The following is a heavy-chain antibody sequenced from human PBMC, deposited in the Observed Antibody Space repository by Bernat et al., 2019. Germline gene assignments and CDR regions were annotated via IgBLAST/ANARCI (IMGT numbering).Heavy chain of an antibody. J-gene: IGHJ4*02. V-gene: IGHV1-3*01. CDR1: GYTFTSYA. Sequence: QVQLVQSGAEVKKPGASVKVSCKASGYTFTSYAMHWVRQAPGQRLEWMGWINAGNGNTKYSQKFQGRVTITRDTSASTAYMELSSLRSEDTAVYYCASGPLGEMATNFPAEYWGQGTLVTVSS. CDR3: ASGPLGEMATNFPAEY. CDR2: INAGNGNT. D-gene: IGHD5-24*01.